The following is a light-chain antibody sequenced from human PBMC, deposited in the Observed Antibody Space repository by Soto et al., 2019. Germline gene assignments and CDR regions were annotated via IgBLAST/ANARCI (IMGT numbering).Light chain of an antibody. J-gene: IGKJ5*01. CDR1: QGXSSX. V-gene: IGKV1D-12*01. CDR3: XXXXSFPAIT. CDR2: AAS. Sequence: DIQMTQSPSSVSASVGDRVTITCRASQGXSSXLAWYQQKPGKAPKLLIYAASSLQSGVPSRFSGSGSGTDFTLTXXXXXXXXFXXXXXXXXXSFPAITFGQGTRLEIK.